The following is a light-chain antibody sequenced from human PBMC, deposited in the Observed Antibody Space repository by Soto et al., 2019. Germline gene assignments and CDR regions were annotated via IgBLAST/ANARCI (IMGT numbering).Light chain of an antibody. V-gene: IGKV1-39*01. CDR1: QSISSY. Sequence: DIQMPQSPSSLSASVGDRVTITCRASQSISSYLNWYQQKPGKAPKLLIYAASSLQRGVPSRYSVNESGTDFTLTINRLQPEDVATYYCQQSYSTPLTFGGGTQVEIK. CDR3: QQSYSTPLT. CDR2: AAS. J-gene: IGKJ4*01.